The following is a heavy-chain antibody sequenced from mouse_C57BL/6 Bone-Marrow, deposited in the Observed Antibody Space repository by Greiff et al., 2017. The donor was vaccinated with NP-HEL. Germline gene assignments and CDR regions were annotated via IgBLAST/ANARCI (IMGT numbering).Heavy chain of an antibody. CDR3: ARWILWYSLDY. V-gene: IGHV1-55*01. D-gene: IGHD2-1*01. J-gene: IGHJ2*01. CDR1: GYTFTSYW. CDR2: IYPGSGST. Sequence: QVQLKQPGAELVKPGASVKMSCKASGYTFTSYWITWVKQRPGQGLEWIGDIYPGSGSTNYNEKFKSKATLTVDTSSSTAYMQLSSLTSEDSAVYYCARWILWYSLDYWGQGTTLTVSS.